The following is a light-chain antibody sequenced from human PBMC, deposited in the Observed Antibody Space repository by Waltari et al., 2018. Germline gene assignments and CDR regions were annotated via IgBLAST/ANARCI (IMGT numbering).Light chain of an antibody. V-gene: IGKV1-39*01. CDR1: QSISSY. Sequence: DIQMTQSPSSLSASVGDRVTITCRASQSISSYLNWYQQKLGKAPKLLIYAASSLQSGVPSRFSGSGSGTDFTLTISSLQPEDFATYYCQQSYSTLSRTFGQGTRLEIK. J-gene: IGKJ5*01. CDR3: QQSYSTLSRT. CDR2: AAS.